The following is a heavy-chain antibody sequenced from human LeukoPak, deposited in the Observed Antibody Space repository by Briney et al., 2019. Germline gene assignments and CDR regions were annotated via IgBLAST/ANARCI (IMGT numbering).Heavy chain of an antibody. D-gene: IGHD2-2*01. CDR1: GFTFSSYA. V-gene: IGHV4-39*01. CDR2: IYYSGTT. Sequence: PGGSLRLSCAASGFTFSSYAMSWVRQAPGKGLEWIGSIYYSGTTYYNPSLKSRVTISVDTPKNEVSLKVPSVTAADTAIYYCTRHARVAPATAVDVWGQGTTVTVSS. CDR3: TRHARVAPATAVDV. J-gene: IGHJ6*02.